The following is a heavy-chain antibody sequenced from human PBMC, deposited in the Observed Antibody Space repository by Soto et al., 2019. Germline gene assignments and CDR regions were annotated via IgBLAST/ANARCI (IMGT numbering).Heavy chain of an antibody. J-gene: IGHJ4*02. Sequence: PGGSLRLSCAASEFTFSSYDMHWVRQATGKGLEWVSAIGTAGDTYYPGSVKGRFTISRENAKNSLYLQMNSLRAGDTAVYYCARIAVAGRGYDYWGQGTLVTVSS. V-gene: IGHV3-13*01. CDR2: IGTAGDT. CDR1: EFTFSSYD. CDR3: ARIAVAGRGYDY. D-gene: IGHD6-19*01.